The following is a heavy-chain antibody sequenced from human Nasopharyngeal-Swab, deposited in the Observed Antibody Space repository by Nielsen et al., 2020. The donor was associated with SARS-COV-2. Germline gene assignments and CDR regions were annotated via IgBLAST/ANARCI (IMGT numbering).Heavy chain of an antibody. CDR3: ARDRPMVRGVASGGAHYYYYYMDV. D-gene: IGHD3-10*01. V-gene: IGHV4-59*01. CDR1: GGSISSYY. J-gene: IGHJ6*03. CDR2: IYYSGST. Sequence: SATLSLTCTGSGGSISSYYLSWIRQPPGKGLEWIGDIYYSGSTNYNPSLKGRVTISVDTSKNQFSLKLSSVTAADTAVYYCARDRPMVRGVASGGAHYYYYYMDVWGKGTTVTVSS.